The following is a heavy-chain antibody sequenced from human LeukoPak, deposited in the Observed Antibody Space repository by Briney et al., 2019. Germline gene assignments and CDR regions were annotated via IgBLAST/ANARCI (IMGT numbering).Heavy chain of an antibody. J-gene: IGHJ1*01. V-gene: IGHV3-74*01. Sequence: GGSLRLSCAASGFSFSSYWMHWVRQAPGKGLVWVSRIKSDGKTNYADSVKGRFTISRDNAKNTVSLQMNSLRAEDTGVYYCARAPSEIGGYYPEYFRHWGQGTLDTVSS. CDR1: GFSFSSYW. CDR3: ARAPSEIGGYYPEYFRH. D-gene: IGHD3-22*01. CDR2: IKSDGKT.